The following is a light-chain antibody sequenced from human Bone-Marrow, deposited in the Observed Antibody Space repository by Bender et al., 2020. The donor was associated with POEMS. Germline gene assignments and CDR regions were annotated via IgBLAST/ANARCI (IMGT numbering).Light chain of an antibody. CDR2: TNS. CDR3: SSWDDSLSGWV. Sequence: QSVLTQPPSVSGTPGQRVSISCSGSSSDIGANPVDWYQQLPGTAPKLLIYTNSQRPSGVPARFSGSKSGTSASLAISDIQSEDEGDYYCSSWDDSLSGWVFGGGTKLTVL. CDR1: SSDIGANP. J-gene: IGLJ3*02. V-gene: IGLV1-44*01.